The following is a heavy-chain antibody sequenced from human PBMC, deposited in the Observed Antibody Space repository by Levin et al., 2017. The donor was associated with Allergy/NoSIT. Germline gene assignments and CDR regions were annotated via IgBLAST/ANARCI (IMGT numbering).Heavy chain of an antibody. D-gene: IGHD4-17*01. CDR2: FDPEDGET. CDR3: ATSLPFEDCGDQDYYYYYGMDV. V-gene: IGHV1-24*01. Sequence: ASVKVSCKVSGYTLTELSMHWVRQAPGKGLEWMGGFDPEDGETIYAQKFQGRVTMTEDTSTDTAYMELSSLRSEDTAVYYCATSLPFEDCGDQDYYYYYGMDVWRQGTTVTVSS. CDR1: GYTLTELS. J-gene: IGHJ6*02.